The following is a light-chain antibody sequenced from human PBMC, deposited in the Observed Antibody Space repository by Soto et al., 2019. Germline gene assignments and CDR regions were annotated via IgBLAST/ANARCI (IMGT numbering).Light chain of an antibody. CDR1: SSNVGNNY. CDR2: DND. CDR3: GAWDTSLNAWV. Sequence: QAVVTQPPSVSAAPGQKGTISCSGSSSNVGNNYVSWYQQVPGTAPKVLIYDNDKRPSGIPDRFSGSKSGTSATLGITGLQTGDEAVYYCGAWDTSLNAWVFGGGTKLTVL. V-gene: IGLV1-51*01. J-gene: IGLJ3*02.